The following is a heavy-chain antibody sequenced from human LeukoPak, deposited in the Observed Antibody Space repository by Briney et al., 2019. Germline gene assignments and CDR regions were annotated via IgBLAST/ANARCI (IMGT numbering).Heavy chain of an antibody. Sequence: PSETLSLTCTVSGGSISSYYWSWIRQPPGKGLEWIGYIYTSGSTNYNPSLKSRVTISVDTSKNQFSLKLSSVTAADTAVHYCARHVAVAGPIDYWGQGTLVTVSS. CDR2: IYTSGST. V-gene: IGHV4-4*09. CDR1: GGSISSYY. D-gene: IGHD6-19*01. J-gene: IGHJ4*02. CDR3: ARHVAVAGPIDY.